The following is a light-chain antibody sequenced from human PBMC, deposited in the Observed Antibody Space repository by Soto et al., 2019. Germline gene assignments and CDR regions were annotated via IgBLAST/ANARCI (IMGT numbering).Light chain of an antibody. CDR3: QHNYDYPFT. Sequence: AIRMTQSPSSVSASTGDRVTITCRSSQGISSYLAWCQQKPGKAPKLLISVPSTLHIGVPSRFSGSGSGTDFTLTISGLQSDDFATYYCQHNYDYPFTFGGGTKVDIK. V-gene: IGKV1-8*01. J-gene: IGKJ4*01. CDR1: QGISSY. CDR2: VPS.